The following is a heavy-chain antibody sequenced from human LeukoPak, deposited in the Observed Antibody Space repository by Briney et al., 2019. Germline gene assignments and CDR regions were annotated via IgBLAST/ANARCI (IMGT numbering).Heavy chain of an antibody. V-gene: IGHV4-59*01. J-gene: IGHJ4*02. CDR1: GGSISSYY. CDR2: IYYSGST. Sequence: SETLSLTCTVSGGSISSYYWSWIRQPPGKGLEWIGYIYYSGSTNYNPSLKSRVTISVDTSKNQFSLKLSSVTAADTAVYYCAREGGYSGSYFDYWGRGTLVTVSS. CDR3: AREGGYSGSYFDY. D-gene: IGHD1-26*01.